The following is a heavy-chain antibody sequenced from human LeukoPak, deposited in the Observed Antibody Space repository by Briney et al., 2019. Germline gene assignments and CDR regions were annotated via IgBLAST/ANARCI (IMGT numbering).Heavy chain of an antibody. J-gene: IGHJ4*02. CDR1: RDSVTGSS. CDR3: YRLDCIGEGRYNH. CDR2: VSSDGTT. D-gene: IGHD5-24*01. Sequence: SETLSLTCVVPRDSVTGSSWNWIRQPPGKGLEWIGYVSSDGTTNFTPSLRSRLIMSVDTAKHDIYLILTSVTGADTAIYYGYRLDCIGEGRYNHWGRGTLVTVSS. V-gene: IGHV4-59*04.